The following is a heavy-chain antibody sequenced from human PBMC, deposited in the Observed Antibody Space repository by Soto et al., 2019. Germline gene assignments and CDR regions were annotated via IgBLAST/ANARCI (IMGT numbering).Heavy chain of an antibody. J-gene: IGHJ4*02. V-gene: IGHV1-46*01. CDR1: GYTFTSYY. Sequence: GASVKVSCKASGYTFTSYYMHWVRQAPGQGLEWMGIINPSGGSTSYAQKFQGRVTMTRDTSTSTVYMELSSLRSEDTAVYYCARVKRRWLQLYYFDYWGQGTLVTVSS. CDR3: ARVKRRWLQLYYFDY. D-gene: IGHD5-12*01. CDR2: INPSGGST.